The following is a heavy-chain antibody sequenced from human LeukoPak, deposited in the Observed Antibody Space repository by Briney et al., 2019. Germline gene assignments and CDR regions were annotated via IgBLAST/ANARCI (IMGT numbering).Heavy chain of an antibody. V-gene: IGHV3-21*04. D-gene: IGHD3-3*01. CDR1: GFTFSSFS. CDR3: ARGGDFWSGYSRGYYMDV. Sequence: GGSLRLSCAASGFTFSSFSMNWVRQAPGKGLEWVSSISSSGSYKYYADSVKGRFTISRDNAKNSLYLQMNSLRAEDTAVYYCARGGDFWSGYSRGYYMDVWGKGTTVTVSS. J-gene: IGHJ6*03. CDR2: ISSSGSYK.